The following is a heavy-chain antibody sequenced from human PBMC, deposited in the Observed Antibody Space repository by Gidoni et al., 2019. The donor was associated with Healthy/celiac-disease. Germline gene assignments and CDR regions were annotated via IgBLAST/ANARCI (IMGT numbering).Heavy chain of an antibody. V-gene: IGHV1-18*04. CDR2: ISAYNGNT. J-gene: IGHJ5*02. CDR1: GYTFPSYG. CDR3: ARGPPRVVGVVDWFDP. D-gene: IGHD2-15*01. Sequence: QVQLVQSGAEVNKPGASVQVSCKASGYTFPSYGLSWVRQAPGQGREWMGWISAYNGNTNYAQKLQGRVTMTTDTSTSTAYMELRSLRSDDTAVYYCARGPPRVVGVVDWFDPWGQGTLVTVSS.